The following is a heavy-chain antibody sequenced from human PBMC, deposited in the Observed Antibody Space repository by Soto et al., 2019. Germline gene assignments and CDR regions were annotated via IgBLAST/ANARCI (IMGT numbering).Heavy chain of an antibody. D-gene: IGHD3-3*01. CDR1: GGSISSGGYY. CDR2: IYYSGST. V-gene: IGHV4-31*03. J-gene: IGHJ6*02. Sequence: SETLSLTCTVSGGSISSGGYYWSWIRQHPGKGLEWIGYIYYSGSTYYNPSLKSRVTISVDTSKNQFSLKLSSVTAADTAVYYCARIPSYYDFWSGSTSLYGMDVWGQGTTVTVSS. CDR3: ARIPSYYDFWSGSTSLYGMDV.